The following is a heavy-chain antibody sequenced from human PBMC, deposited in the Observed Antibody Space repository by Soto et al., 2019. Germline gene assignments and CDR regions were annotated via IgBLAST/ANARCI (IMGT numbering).Heavy chain of an antibody. J-gene: IGHJ6*02. CDR1: GFSFSTST. Sequence: EQLVESGGGVVRPGKSLRLSCEASGFSFSTSTMNWVRQAPGKGLEWVSYISSGSTTIYYADSVKGRFTISRDNGKNSLYLQMNSLRDEDTAVYYCARVRRNDASDYYGMDVWGQGTTVTVSS. D-gene: IGHD1-1*01. V-gene: IGHV3-48*02. CDR2: ISSGSTTI. CDR3: ARVRRNDASDYYGMDV.